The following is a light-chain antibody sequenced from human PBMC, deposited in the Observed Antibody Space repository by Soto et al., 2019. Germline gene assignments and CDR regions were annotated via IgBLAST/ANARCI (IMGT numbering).Light chain of an antibody. Sequence: DIVLTQSPGTLSLPPGERATLSCRASQSVSTSNLAWYQQIPGQAPRVLIYGASFRATGIPDRFIGSGSGTDFTLTISRLEPEDFAVYYCQQYDNSPWTFGQGTKVEI. CDR1: QSVSTSN. V-gene: IGKV3-20*01. CDR3: QQYDNSPWT. J-gene: IGKJ1*01. CDR2: GAS.